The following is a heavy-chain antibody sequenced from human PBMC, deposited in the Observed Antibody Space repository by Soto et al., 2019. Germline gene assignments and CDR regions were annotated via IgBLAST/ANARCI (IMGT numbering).Heavy chain of an antibody. J-gene: IGHJ6*02. V-gene: IGHV3-23*01. CDR1: GFTFSSYA. CDR2: ISGSGGSA. CDR3: AKRRGSVTPYYYSMDV. Sequence: EVQLLESGGGLVQPGGSLRLSCAASGFTFSSYAMSWVRQAPGKGLVWVSTISGSGGSAYYADSVKGRFTISIDNAKNTSYLQMNSLRAEDTAVYYCAKRRGSVTPYYYSMDVWGQGTTVTVSS. D-gene: IGHD3-10*01.